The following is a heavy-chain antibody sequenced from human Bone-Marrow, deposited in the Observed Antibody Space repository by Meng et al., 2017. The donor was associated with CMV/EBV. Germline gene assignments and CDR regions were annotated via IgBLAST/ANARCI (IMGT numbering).Heavy chain of an antibody. V-gene: IGHV4-59*01. D-gene: IGHD6-6*01. Sequence: SETLSLTCTVSGGSISSYYWSWIRQPPGKGLEWIGYIYYSGSTNYNPFLKSRVTISVDTSKNQFSLKLSSVTAADTAVYYCARGPGGSSPFDYWGQGTLVTVSS. J-gene: IGHJ4*02. CDR2: IYYSGST. CDR1: GGSISSYY. CDR3: ARGPGGSSPFDY.